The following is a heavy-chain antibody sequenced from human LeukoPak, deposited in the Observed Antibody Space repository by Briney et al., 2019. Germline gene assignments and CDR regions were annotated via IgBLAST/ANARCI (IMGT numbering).Heavy chain of an antibody. D-gene: IGHD3-22*01. V-gene: IGHV3-30*04. CDR3: AKDRATMIGVIRTTPRGQLDY. Sequence: GRSLRLSCAASGFTFSSYTLHWVRQAPGKGLECVSVISYDGSNKYYADSVKGRFTISRDNSKNTLHLQMNSLRAEDTAVYYCAKDRATMIGVIRTTPRGQLDYWGQGTLVTVSS. CDR1: GFTFSSYT. CDR2: ISYDGSNK. J-gene: IGHJ4*02.